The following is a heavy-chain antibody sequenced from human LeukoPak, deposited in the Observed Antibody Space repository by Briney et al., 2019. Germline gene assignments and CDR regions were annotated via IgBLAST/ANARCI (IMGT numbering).Heavy chain of an antibody. D-gene: IGHD3-9*01. CDR1: GDSVFTNNAA. CDR3: ARDHHYGVLIGFDS. V-gene: IGHV6-1*01. Sequence: SQTLSLTCAISGDSVFTNNAAWNWIRQSPSGGLEWLGRTYYRSKWYNDYAVSVKSRITINPDTSKTQFSLQLNSVTPEDTAVYYCARDHHYGVLIGFDSWGQGTLVTVSS. CDR2: TYYRSKWYN. J-gene: IGHJ4*02.